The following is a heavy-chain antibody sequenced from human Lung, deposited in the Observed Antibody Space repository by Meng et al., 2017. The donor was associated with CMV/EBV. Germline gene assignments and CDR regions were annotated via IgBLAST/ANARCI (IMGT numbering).Heavy chain of an antibody. CDR3: ARGDIVLMAFDY. CDR1: GGTFSSYT. V-gene: IGHV1-69*02. J-gene: IGHJ4*02. D-gene: IGHD2-8*01. Sequence: CQASGGTFSSYTISWVRPAPGQGLEWMGRIIPILGIANYAQKFQGRVTITADKSTSTAYMELSSLRSEDTAVYYCARGDIVLMAFDYWGQGTLVTVSS. CDR2: IIPILGIA.